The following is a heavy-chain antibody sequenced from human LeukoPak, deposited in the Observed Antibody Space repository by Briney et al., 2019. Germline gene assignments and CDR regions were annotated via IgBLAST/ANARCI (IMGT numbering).Heavy chain of an antibody. Sequence: SETLSLTCTVSGGSVSSGSYYWSWIRQPPGKGLEWIEYIYYSGSTNYNPSLKSRVTISVDTSKNQFSLKLSSVTAADTAVYYCARDRAPSGYSSGWYIKDYYYYGMDVWGQGTTVTVSS. V-gene: IGHV4-61*01. J-gene: IGHJ6*02. CDR3: ARDRAPSGYSSGWYIKDYYYYGMDV. CDR1: GGSVSSGSYY. D-gene: IGHD6-19*01. CDR2: IYYSGST.